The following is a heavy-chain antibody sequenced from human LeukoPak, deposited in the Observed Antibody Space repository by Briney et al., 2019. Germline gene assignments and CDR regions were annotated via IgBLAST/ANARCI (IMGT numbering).Heavy chain of an antibody. D-gene: IGHD6-13*01. CDR2: VSYSGNT. CDR1: GDSITSYY. J-gene: IGHJ4*02. CDR3: AREISIAAAGAFDY. V-gene: IGHV4-59*01. Sequence: SETLSLTCIVSGDSITSYYWTWLRQPPGKGLEWIGFVSYSGNTNYNPSLKSGVTISLDTSRNQFSLKLNSVTAADTAVYYCAREISIAAAGAFDYWGQGTLVTVSS.